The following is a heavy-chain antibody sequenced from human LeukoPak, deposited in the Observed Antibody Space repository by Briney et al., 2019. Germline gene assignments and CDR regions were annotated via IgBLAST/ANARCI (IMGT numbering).Heavy chain of an antibody. CDR1: GGSISSGGYY. Sequence: SETLSLTCTVSGGSISSGGYYWSWIRQHPGKGLEWIGYICYSGSTYYNPSLKSRVTISVDTSKNQFSLKLSSVTAADTAVYYCARERVVAASVDVWGQGATVTVSS. J-gene: IGHJ6*02. V-gene: IGHV4-31*03. CDR3: ARERVVAASVDV. CDR2: ICYSGST. D-gene: IGHD2-15*01.